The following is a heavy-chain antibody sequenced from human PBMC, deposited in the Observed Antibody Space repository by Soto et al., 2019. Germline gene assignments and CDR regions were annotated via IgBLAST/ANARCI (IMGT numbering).Heavy chain of an antibody. Sequence: QVQLVESGGGVVQPGRSLRLSCAASGFTFSSYGMHWVRQAPGKGLECVAVIWYDGSNSYFADSVKGRFTISRDNSKNTLYLQMNSLRAEDTAVYYCARGSGNYYYYMDVWGKGTTVTVSS. CDR1: GFTFSSYG. CDR2: IWYDGSNS. V-gene: IGHV3-33*01. J-gene: IGHJ6*03. CDR3: ARGSGNYYYYMDV.